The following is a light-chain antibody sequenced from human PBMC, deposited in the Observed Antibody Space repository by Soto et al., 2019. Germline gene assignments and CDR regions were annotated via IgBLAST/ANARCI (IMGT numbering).Light chain of an antibody. Sequence: DIQMTQSPSTLSASVGDRVTITYRASHNIGSWLAWYQQKPGKAPNLLIYGASSLQSGVPSRFSGSGFGTEFTLTISSLQPDDFATYHCQQYDSYPYTFGQGTKLEIK. V-gene: IGKV1-5*01. J-gene: IGKJ2*01. CDR1: HNIGSW. CDR2: GAS. CDR3: QQYDSYPYT.